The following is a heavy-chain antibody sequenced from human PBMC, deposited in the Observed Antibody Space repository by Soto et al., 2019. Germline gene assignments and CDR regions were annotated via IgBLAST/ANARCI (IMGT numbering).Heavy chain of an antibody. V-gene: IGHV3-23*01. Sequence: LRLSCAASGFTFSSYAMSWVRQAPGKGLEWVSAISGSGGSTYYADSVKGRFTISRDNSKNTLYLQMNSLRAEDTAVYYCAKDPDYYDSSGYLDYWGQGTLVTV. CDR1: GFTFSSYA. D-gene: IGHD3-22*01. J-gene: IGHJ4*02. CDR2: ISGSGGST. CDR3: AKDPDYYDSSGYLDY.